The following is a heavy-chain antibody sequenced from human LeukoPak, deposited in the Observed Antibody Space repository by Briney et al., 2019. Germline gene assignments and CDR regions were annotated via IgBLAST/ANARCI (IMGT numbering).Heavy chain of an antibody. CDR1: GFTFDDYG. J-gene: IGHJ5*02. CDR3: ARGGGSSS. V-gene: IGHV3-7*01. Sequence: GGSLRLSCAASGFTFDDYGMSWVRQAPGKGLEWVANIKPDGSATNYVDSVKGRFTISRDNAKNSLDLQMNSLRAEDTAVYYCARGGGSSSWGQGTLVTVSS. CDR2: IKPDGSAT. D-gene: IGHD6-6*01.